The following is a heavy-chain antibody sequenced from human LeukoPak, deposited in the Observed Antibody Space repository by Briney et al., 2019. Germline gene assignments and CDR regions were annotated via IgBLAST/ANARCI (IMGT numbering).Heavy chain of an antibody. Sequence: PSETLSLTCTVSGYSISSDYYWGWIRQSPGKGLEWIGNIYHGGTTYYNPSLSSRVTISIDTSKNQFSLNLSAVTAADTALYYCTRDKFDYYYFYYMDVWGKGTTVTVSS. CDR1: GYSISSDYY. J-gene: IGHJ6*03. CDR2: IYHGGTT. CDR3: TRDKFDYYYFYYMDV. V-gene: IGHV4-38-2*02. D-gene: IGHD3-10*01.